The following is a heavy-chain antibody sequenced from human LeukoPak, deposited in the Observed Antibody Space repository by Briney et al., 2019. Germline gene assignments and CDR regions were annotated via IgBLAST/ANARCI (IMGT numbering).Heavy chain of an antibody. J-gene: IGHJ2*01. D-gene: IGHD6-19*01. CDR2: INGDGRNI. Sequence: GGSLRLSCAASGFTFSSDWMHWVRHDPRKGLVWVSRINGDGRNINYADSVRGRFTISRDNAKSSLYLQMNSLRAADTAVYYCARRIAGAATGGYFEPWGRGTLVSVSS. CDR1: GFTFSSDW. CDR3: ARRIAGAATGGYFEP. V-gene: IGHV3-74*01.